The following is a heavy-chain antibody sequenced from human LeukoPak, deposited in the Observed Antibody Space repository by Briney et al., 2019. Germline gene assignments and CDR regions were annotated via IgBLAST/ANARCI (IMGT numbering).Heavy chain of an antibody. CDR1: GDSVSSNSAA. Sequence: SQTLSLTCAISGDSVSSNSAAWNWIRQSPSRDLEWLGRTYYRSKWYNDYAVSVKSRITINPDTSKNQFSLQLNSVTPEDTAVYYCARGPREERGYSYGFRRRDYYYYMDVWGKGTTVTVSS. J-gene: IGHJ6*03. V-gene: IGHV6-1*01. CDR2: TYYRSKWYN. D-gene: IGHD5-18*01. CDR3: ARGPREERGYSYGFRRRDYYYYMDV.